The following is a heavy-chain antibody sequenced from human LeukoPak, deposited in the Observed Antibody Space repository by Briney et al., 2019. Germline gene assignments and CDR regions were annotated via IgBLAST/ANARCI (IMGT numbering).Heavy chain of an antibody. CDR2: IWYDGNNK. CDR1: GFTFSSND. J-gene: IGHJ5*02. Sequence: GTSLRLSCAASGFTFSSNDMHWVRQAPGKGLEWVAVIWYDGNNKYYADSVKGRFTISRDNSKNTLFLQMSSLRAEDTAVYYCATDAGHWFDTWGQGTLVTVSS. CDR3: ATDAGHWFDT. V-gene: IGHV3-33*01.